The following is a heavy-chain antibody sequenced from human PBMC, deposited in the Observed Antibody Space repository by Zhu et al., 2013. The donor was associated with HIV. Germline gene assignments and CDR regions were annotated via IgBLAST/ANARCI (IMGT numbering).Heavy chain of an antibody. D-gene: IGHD2-15*01. Sequence: QVQLVQSGAEVKKPGASVKVSCKASGYTFTSYYIHWVRQAPGQGLEWMGIINPSNGNTTYAQKFQGRVTMTRDTSTSTVYMELSSLRSEDTAVYYCARDRYCNSGSCSGFDYWGQGTLVTVSS. CDR3: ARDRYCNSGSCSGFDY. CDR1: GYTFTSYY. J-gene: IGHJ4*02. CDR2: INPSNGNT. V-gene: IGHV1-46*01.